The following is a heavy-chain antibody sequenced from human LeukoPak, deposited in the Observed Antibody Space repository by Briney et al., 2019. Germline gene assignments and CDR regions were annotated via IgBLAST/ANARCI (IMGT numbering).Heavy chain of an antibody. CDR3: ARVGSGMGVRTGDYYYYMDV. D-gene: IGHD3-10*01. Sequence: GASVKVSCKASGYTFTSYAMNWVRQAPGQGLEWMGWINTNTGNPTYAQGFTGRFVFSLDTSVSTAYLQISSLKAEDTAVYYCARVGSGMGVRTGDYYYYMDVWGKGTTVTVSS. CDR1: GYTFTSYA. V-gene: IGHV7-4-1*02. J-gene: IGHJ6*03. CDR2: INTNTGNP.